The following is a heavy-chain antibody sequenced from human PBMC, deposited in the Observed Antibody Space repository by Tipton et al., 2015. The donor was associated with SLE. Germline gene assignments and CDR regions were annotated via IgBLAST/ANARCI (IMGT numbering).Heavy chain of an antibody. CDR2: INHSGST. Sequence: TLSLTCAVYGGSFSGYYWSWIRQPPGKGLEWIGEINHSGSTDYNPSLKSRVTISVDTSKNQFSLKLSSVTAADTAVYYCARGDGYNFDYWGQGTLVTVSS. V-gene: IGHV4-34*01. D-gene: IGHD5-24*01. CDR3: ARGDGYNFDY. J-gene: IGHJ4*02. CDR1: GGSFSGYY.